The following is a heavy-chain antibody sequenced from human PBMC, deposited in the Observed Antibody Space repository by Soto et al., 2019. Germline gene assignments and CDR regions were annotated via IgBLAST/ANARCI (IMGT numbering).Heavy chain of an antibody. CDR3: ARGKYTYGSDY. J-gene: IGHJ4*02. Sequence: EVQLVESGGGLVQSGGSRRLSCTASGFTFSNYGMNWIRQAPGKGLEWISFISYGSSSTYYADSVKGRFTISRDNAKNSLYLKMNSLRDECTAVYYCARGKYTYGSDYWGQGAMVTVSS. CDR1: GFTFSNYG. D-gene: IGHD5-18*01. V-gene: IGHV3-48*02. CDR2: ISYGSSST.